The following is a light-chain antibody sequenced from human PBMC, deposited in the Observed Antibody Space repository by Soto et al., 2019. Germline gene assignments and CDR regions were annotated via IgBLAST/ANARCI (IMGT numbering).Light chain of an antibody. V-gene: IGLV1-47*01. J-gene: IGLJ3*02. CDR1: TPNIGSNY. CDR3: ASWDDSLSGRV. Sequence: QSGLTQPPSASGTPGQRVIISCSGKTPNIGSNYVYWYRHLPGTAPQLLIYRNTQRPSGVPDRFSGSKSRTSASLAISGLRSEDEADYYCASWDDSLSGRVFGGGTKLTVL. CDR2: RNT.